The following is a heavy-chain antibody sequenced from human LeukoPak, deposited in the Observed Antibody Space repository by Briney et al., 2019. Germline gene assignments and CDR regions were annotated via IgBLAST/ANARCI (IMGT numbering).Heavy chain of an antibody. CDR2: MKPNSGNT. CDR3: YSAAAGMGAFDI. D-gene: IGHD6-13*01. V-gene: IGHV1-8*02. J-gene: IGHJ3*02. Sequence: ASVKVSCKASGGTFSSYAINWVRQATGQGLEWMGWMKPNSGNTGCSQRFQDRVTMTRNTSISTAYMELSSLRYEDTAVYYCYSAAAGMGAFDIWGQGTMVTVSS. CDR1: GGTFSSYA.